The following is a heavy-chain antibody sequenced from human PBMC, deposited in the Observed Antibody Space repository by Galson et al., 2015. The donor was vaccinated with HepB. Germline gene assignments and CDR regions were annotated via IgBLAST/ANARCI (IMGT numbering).Heavy chain of an antibody. CDR3: ATYFGYSSNWRANYENFEMDV. Sequence: SLRLSCASSGFTFSDAYMTWVRQVPGKGLQWVGSIKSKLDGATRDYAAPVKGRFIISRDDSQNTLSLQMNSLRSEDTGVYYCATYFGYSSNWRANYENFEMDVWGQGTTVTVSS. J-gene: IGHJ6*02. CDR2: IKSKLDGATR. CDR1: GFTFSDAY. V-gene: IGHV3-15*01. D-gene: IGHD3-16*01.